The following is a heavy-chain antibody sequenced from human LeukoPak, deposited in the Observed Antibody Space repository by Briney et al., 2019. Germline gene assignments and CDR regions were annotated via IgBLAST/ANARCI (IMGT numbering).Heavy chain of an antibody. CDR3: ASLKNYYDSSGYLVTDAFDI. V-gene: IGHV1-18*01. CDR2: ISAYNGNT. D-gene: IGHD3-22*01. Sequence: ASVKVSCKASGYTFTSYGISWVRQAPGQGLEWMGWISAYNGNTNYAQKLQGRVTMTTDTSTSTAYMELRSLRSDDTAVYYCASLKNYYDSSGYLVTDAFDIWGQGTMVTVSS. J-gene: IGHJ3*02. CDR1: GYTFTSYG.